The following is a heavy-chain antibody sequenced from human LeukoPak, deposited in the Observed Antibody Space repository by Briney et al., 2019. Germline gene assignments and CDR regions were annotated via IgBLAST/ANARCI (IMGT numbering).Heavy chain of an antibody. J-gene: IGHJ4*02. Sequence: PGGSLRLSCAASGFTFSNAWMSWVRQAPGKGLEWVGRIKSKTDGGTTDYAAPVTGRFTISRDDSKNTLYLQMNSLKTEDTAVYYCTTSILSGAFDYWGQGTLVTVSS. CDR1: GFTFSNAW. D-gene: IGHD2-15*01. V-gene: IGHV3-15*01. CDR3: TTSILSGAFDY. CDR2: IKSKTDGGTT.